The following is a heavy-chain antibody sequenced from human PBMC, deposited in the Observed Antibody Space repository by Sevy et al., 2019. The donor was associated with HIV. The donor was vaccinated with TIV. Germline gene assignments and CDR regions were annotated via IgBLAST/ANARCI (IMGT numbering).Heavy chain of an antibody. CDR2: IRYDGSNK. CDR3: AKEGYYYDSHSADWFDP. D-gene: IGHD3-22*01. Sequence: GGSLRLSCAASGFTFSSYGMHWVRQAPGKGLEWVAFIRYDGSNKYYADSVKGRFTISRDNSKNTLYLQMSNLRPEDTAVYYCAKEGYYYDSHSADWFDPWGQGTLVTVSS. CDR1: GFTFSSYG. V-gene: IGHV3-30*02. J-gene: IGHJ5*02.